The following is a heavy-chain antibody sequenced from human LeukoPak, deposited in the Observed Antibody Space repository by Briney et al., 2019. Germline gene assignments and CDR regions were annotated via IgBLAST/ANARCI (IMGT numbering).Heavy chain of an antibody. V-gene: IGHV1-2*02. J-gene: IGHJ5*02. CDR1: GYIFSGFY. CDR3: ARDKGQWLVPYLS. D-gene: IGHD6-19*01. Sequence: GASVKVSCKASGYIFSGFYMHWVRQAPGQGLEWMGWINPNSGGTNYAQKFQGRVTMTRDTSISTAYMELSRLRSDDTAVYYCARDKGQWLVPYLSWGQGALVTVSS. CDR2: INPNSGGT.